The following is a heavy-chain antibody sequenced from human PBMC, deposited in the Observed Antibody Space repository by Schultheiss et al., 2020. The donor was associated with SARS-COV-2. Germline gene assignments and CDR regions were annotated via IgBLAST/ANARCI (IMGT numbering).Heavy chain of an antibody. J-gene: IGHJ6*03. CDR2: GSSDGGI. CDR1: GFTLSTYA. V-gene: IGHV3-66*01. CDR3: ARGDRGNYFYYMDV. Sequence: GGSLRLSCAASGFTLSTYALSWVRQAPGMGLEWVSGGSSDGGINYADSVKGRFTIFRDNAKNSLYLQVNSLRVEDTAVYYCARGDRGNYFYYMDVWGKGTAVTVSS.